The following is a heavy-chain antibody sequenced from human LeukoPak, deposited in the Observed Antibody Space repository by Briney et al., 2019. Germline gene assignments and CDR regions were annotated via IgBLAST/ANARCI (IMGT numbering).Heavy chain of an antibody. D-gene: IGHD3-9*01. CDR2: ISSYNDNT. CDR1: GYTFSNYG. J-gene: IGHJ6*03. Sequence: GASVKVSCKASGYTFSNYGISWVRQAPGQGLEWMGWISSYNDNTNYAQKLQGRVTMTTDTSTSTAYMELRSLRSDDTAVYYCARDEGILTGYGRPQYYYYYMDVWGKGTTVTISS. V-gene: IGHV1-18*01. CDR3: ARDEGILTGYGRPQYYYYYMDV.